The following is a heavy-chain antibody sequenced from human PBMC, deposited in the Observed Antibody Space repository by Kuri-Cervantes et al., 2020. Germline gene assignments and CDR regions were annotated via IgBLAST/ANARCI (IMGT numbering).Heavy chain of an antibody. CDR2: IYYNGDT. Sequence: ESLKISCAASGFTFSSYEMNWVRQAPGKGLEWIGTIYYNGDTYYNPSLKSRVTISLDTSKNQFSLKLSSVTAADTAVYHCARIYRLSSGWNLNRFDPWGEGTLVTVSS. CDR3: ARIYRLSSGWNLNRFDP. CDR1: GFTFSSYE. V-gene: IGHV4-39*07. D-gene: IGHD6-19*01. J-gene: IGHJ5*02.